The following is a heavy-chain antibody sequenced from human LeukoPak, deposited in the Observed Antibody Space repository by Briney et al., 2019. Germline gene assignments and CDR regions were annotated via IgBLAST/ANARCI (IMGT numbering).Heavy chain of an antibody. Sequence: SETLSLTCTVSGGSISSYYWSWIRQPPGKGLEWIGFIYDSGSTNYNSSLKSRVTISVDTSKNQFSLKLSSVTAADTAVYYCARGGIIVGVDYWGLGTLVTVSS. CDR3: ARGGIIVGVDY. D-gene: IGHD1-26*01. CDR1: GGSISSYY. V-gene: IGHV4-59*01. J-gene: IGHJ4*02. CDR2: IYDSGST.